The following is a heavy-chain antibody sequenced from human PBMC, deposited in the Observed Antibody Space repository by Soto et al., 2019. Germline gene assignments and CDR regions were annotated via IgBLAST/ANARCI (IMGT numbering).Heavy chain of an antibody. CDR1: GFRFSDYS. V-gene: IGHV3-48*01. J-gene: IGHJ4*02. D-gene: IGHD3-3*01. CDR3: ARDYNDFGSGHFDY. Sequence: GGSLRLSCAASGFRFSDYSMNWVRQAPGRGLEWVSYISSSSFTIHYADSVEGRFAISRDNAKNSLYLQMNSLRAEDTAVYYCARDYNDFGSGHFDYWGQGALVTVSS. CDR2: ISSSSFTI.